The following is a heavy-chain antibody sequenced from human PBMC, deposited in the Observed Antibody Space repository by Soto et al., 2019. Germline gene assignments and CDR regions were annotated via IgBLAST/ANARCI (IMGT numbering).Heavy chain of an antibody. CDR1: GGSISSSSYY. V-gene: IGHV4-39*01. J-gene: IGHJ4*02. CDR3: AKNPGGNYTSSWFPFDY. D-gene: IGHD6-13*01. Sequence: PSGTLSLTCTVSGGSISSSSYYWGWIRQPPGKGLEWIGSIYYSGSTYYNPSLKSRVTISVDTSKNQFSLKLSSVTAADTAVYYWAKNPGGNYTSSWFPFDYWGQGTLVTVS. CDR2: IYYSGST.